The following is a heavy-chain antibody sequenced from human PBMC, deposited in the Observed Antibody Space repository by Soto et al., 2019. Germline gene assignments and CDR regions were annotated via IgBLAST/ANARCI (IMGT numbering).Heavy chain of an antibody. Sequence: QVQLVQSGGYVKKPGASVTVSCKASGYTFINYHITWVRQAPGQGLEWMAWINTYNGMTDYAQRFQGGVTMTRDISTSTAYMELRNLGSDDTAVYFCAKSPRGEMATDWGEGTLVPVSS. V-gene: IGHV1-18*01. D-gene: IGHD5-12*01. CDR1: GYTFINYH. J-gene: IGHJ4*02. CDR2: INTYNGMT. CDR3: AKSPRGEMATD.